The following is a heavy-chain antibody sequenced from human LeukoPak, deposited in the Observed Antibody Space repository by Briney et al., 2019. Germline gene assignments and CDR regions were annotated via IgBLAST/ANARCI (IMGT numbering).Heavy chain of an antibody. D-gene: IGHD6-13*01. CDR2: ISPNGVST. J-gene: IGHJ4*02. Sequence: GGSLRLSCSASGFTFSDYGMHWVRQAPGKGLEDVSAISPNGVSTYYADSVKGRFTISRDNSKNTLYLQMGSLRAEDTAVYYCVPSPRPQLVRFDYWGQGTLVTVSS. CDR3: VPSPRPQLVRFDY. CDR1: GFTFSDYG. V-gene: IGHV3-64D*06.